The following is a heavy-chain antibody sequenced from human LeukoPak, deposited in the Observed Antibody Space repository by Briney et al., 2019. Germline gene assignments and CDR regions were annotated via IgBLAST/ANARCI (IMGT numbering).Heavy chain of an antibody. J-gene: IGHJ6*02. CDR2: ISYDGSNK. Sequence: GGSLRLSCAASGFTFSSYGMHWVHQAPGKGLEWVAVISYDGSNKYYADSVKGRFTISRDNSKNTLYLQMNSLRAEDTAVYYCAKDIVVVPAAPLGDYYYGMDVWGQGTTVTVSS. CDR1: GFTFSSYG. D-gene: IGHD2-2*01. CDR3: AKDIVVVPAAPLGDYYYGMDV. V-gene: IGHV3-30*18.